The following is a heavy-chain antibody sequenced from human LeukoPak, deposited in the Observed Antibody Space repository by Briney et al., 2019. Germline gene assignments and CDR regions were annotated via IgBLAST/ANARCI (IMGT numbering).Heavy chain of an antibody. CDR3: ARADIVVVPAASGY. CDR2: IWYDGSNK. CDR1: GFTFSSYG. V-gene: IGHV3-33*01. J-gene: IGHJ4*02. Sequence: GGSLRLSCAASGFTFSSYGMHWVRQAPGKGLEWVAVIWYDGSNKYYADSVKGRFTISRDNSKNTLYLQMNSLRAEDTAVYYCARADIVVVPAASGYWGQGTLVTVSS. D-gene: IGHD2-2*01.